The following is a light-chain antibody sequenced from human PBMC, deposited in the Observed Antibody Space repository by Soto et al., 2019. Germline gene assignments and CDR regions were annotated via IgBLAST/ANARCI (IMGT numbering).Light chain of an antibody. CDR3: GTWDSSLDTVV. J-gene: IGLJ2*01. Sequence: QSVLAQPPSISAAPGQKVTISCSGRSSNIGGNYVSWYQHVPRTAPKLLIYDNYKRASGSPDRFSASKSGTSATLGITGLQTGDEDDYYCGTWDSSLDTVVFGGGTKLTVL. CDR2: DNY. V-gene: IGLV1-51*01. CDR1: SSNIGGNY.